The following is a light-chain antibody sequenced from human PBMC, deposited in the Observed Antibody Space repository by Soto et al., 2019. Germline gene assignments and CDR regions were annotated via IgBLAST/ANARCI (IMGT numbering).Light chain of an antibody. CDR1: QDIYTY. V-gene: IGKV1-33*01. Sequence: DIHMTQSPSSPSAAVGYRVTFTSLASQDIYTYLNWYQQKPGKAPKLLIYDASNLERGVPSRFSGSGSGTDFSLTVDSLQPEDTATYYCQQYDHPPYTFGQGTKLEIK. CDR3: QQYDHPPYT. CDR2: DAS. J-gene: IGKJ2*01.